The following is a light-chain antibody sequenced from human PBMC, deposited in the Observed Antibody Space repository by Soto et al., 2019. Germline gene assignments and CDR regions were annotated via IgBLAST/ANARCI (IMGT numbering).Light chain of an antibody. CDR2: EVS. Sequence: QSAVTQPASVSGSPGQSITISCTGTSSDVGGYDYVSWYQQYPGKAPRLIIYEVSNRPSGVSNRFSGSKSGNTASLTISGRRAEDEGYYFCSSFTGTSALILFVGGTKLTVL. J-gene: IGLJ2*01. CDR3: SSFTGTSALIL. V-gene: IGLV2-14*01. CDR1: SSDVGGYDY.